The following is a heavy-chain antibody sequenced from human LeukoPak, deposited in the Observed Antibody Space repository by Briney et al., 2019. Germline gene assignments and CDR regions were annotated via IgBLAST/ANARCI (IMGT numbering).Heavy chain of an antibody. CDR1: GYTFTSYA. V-gene: IGHV1-3*01. J-gene: IGHJ3*02. CDR3: ARDPPVKYGDYAFDI. Sequence: ASVKVSCKASGYTFTSYAMHWVRQAPGQRLEWMGWINAGNGNTKYSQKFQGRVTMTTDTSTSTAYMELRSLRSDDTAVYYCARDPPVKYGDYAFDIWGQGTVVTVSS. CDR2: INAGNGNT. D-gene: IGHD4-17*01.